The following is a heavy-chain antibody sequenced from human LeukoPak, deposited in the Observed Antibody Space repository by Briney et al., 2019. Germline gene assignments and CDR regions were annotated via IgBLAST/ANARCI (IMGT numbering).Heavy chain of an antibody. CDR2: IYYSGST. Sequence: SETLSLTCTVSGGSISSYYWSWIRQPPGKGLEWIGYIYYSGSTNYNPSLKSRVTISVDTSKNQFSLKLSSVTAADTAVYYCASSPHSSSWLRPFDYWGQGTLVTVSS. J-gene: IGHJ4*02. D-gene: IGHD6-13*01. V-gene: IGHV4-59*08. CDR3: ASSPHSSSWLRPFDY. CDR1: GGSISSYY.